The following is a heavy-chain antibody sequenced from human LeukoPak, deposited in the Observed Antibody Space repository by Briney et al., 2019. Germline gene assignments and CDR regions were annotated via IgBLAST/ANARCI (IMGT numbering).Heavy chain of an antibody. D-gene: IGHD1-26*01. CDR3: AREVPWVWNFDL. CDR1: GGSISSGDYY. J-gene: IGHJ2*01. V-gene: IGHV4-30-4*01. CDR2: IYYSGST. Sequence: SETLSLTCTVSGGSISSGDYYWSWIRQPPGTGLEWIGYIYYSGSTYYNPSLKSRVTISVDTSKNQFSLKLNSVTAADTAVYYCAREVPWVWNFDLWGRGTLVSVST.